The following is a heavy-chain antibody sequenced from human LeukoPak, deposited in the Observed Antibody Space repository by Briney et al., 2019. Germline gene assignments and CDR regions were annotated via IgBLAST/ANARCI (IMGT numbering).Heavy chain of an antibody. V-gene: IGHV1-2*02. CDR2: INPNSGGT. CDR1: GYTFTVYF. CDR3: ARAQSLTAPAGTFGNS. D-gene: IGHD6-13*01. Sequence: ASVKVSCKASGYTFTVYFLHWVRRPPGQGFEWMGWINPNSGGTYYTQRFQGRVTMTRDTSISTAYMELSSLRSGDTAVYYCARAQSLTAPAGTFGNSWGQGTLVTVSS. J-gene: IGHJ4*02.